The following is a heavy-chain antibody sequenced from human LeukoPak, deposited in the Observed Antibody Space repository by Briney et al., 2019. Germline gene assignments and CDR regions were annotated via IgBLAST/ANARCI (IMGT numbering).Heavy chain of an antibody. CDR1: GGSISGSSYY. CDR3: ARAGWLDYYYYMDV. V-gene: IGHV4-39*07. CDR2: IYYSGST. J-gene: IGHJ6*03. Sequence: SETLSLTCTVSGGSISGSSYYWGWIRQPPGKGLEWIGSIYYSGSTYYNPSLKSRVTISVDTSKNQFSLKLSSVTAADTAVYYCARAGWLDYYYYMDVWGKGTTVTISS. D-gene: IGHD5-12*01.